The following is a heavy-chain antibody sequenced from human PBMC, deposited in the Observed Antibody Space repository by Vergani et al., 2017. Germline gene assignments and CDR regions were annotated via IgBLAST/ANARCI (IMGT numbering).Heavy chain of an antibody. J-gene: IGHJ6*02. Sequence: VQLVESGGGLVQPGGSLRLSCAASGFTFSSYAMSWVRQAPGKGLEWVSAISGSGGSTYYADSVKGRFTISRDNSKNTLYLQMNSLRAEDTAVYYCAKAQYYDFWSGYYDYGMDVWGQGTTVTVSS. CDR1: GFTFSSYA. D-gene: IGHD3-3*01. CDR3: AKAQYYDFWSGYYDYGMDV. CDR2: ISGSGGST. V-gene: IGHV3-23*04.